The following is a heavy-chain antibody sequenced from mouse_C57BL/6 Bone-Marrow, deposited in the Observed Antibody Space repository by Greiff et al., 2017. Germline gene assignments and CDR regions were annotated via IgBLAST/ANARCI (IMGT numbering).Heavy chain of an antibody. V-gene: IGHV1-7*01. D-gene: IGHD1-1*01. CDR3: ARISEPYYGSSHDY. CDR1: GYTFTSYW. J-gene: IGHJ2*01. CDR2: INPSSGYT. Sequence: QVQLQQSGAELAKPGASVKLSCTASGYTFTSYWMHWVKQRPGQSLEWIGYINPSSGYTKYNQKFKDKATLTADKSSSTAYMQLSSLTSEDSAVYSCARISEPYYGSSHDYWGQGTTLTVSS.